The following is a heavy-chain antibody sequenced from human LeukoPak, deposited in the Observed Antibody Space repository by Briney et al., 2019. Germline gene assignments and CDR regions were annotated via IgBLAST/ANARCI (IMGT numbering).Heavy chain of an antibody. D-gene: IGHD3-3*01. CDR2: FSGSGGTT. CDR1: GFTFSSYA. Sequence: GGSLRLSCAASGFTFSSYAMNWVRQAPGRGLEWVSGFSGSGGTTYYADSVKGRFTISRDNSKNTLYLQMNSLRAEDTAVYYCAKDREGYYDFWSGYLGAFDIWGQGTMVTVSS. J-gene: IGHJ3*02. CDR3: AKDREGYYDFWSGYLGAFDI. V-gene: IGHV3-23*01.